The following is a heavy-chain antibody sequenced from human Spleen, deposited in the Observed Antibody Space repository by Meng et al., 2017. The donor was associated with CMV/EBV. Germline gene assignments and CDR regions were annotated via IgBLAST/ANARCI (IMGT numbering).Heavy chain of an antibody. V-gene: IGHV3-30*02. CDR2: IRYNGNTE. Sequence: GESLKISCAASGFTFSDYYMDWIRQAPGKGLEWVAFIRYNGNTELYADSVKGRFTISRDNSKNTLDLQMNSLRGDDTAVYSCVKGSSWGLPSYAFDVWGQGTMVTVSS. D-gene: IGHD2-2*01. CDR3: VKGSSWGLPSYAFDV. J-gene: IGHJ3*01. CDR1: GFTFSDYY.